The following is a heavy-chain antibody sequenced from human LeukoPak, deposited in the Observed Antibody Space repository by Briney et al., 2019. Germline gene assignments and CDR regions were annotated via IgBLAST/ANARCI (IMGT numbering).Heavy chain of an antibody. CDR1: GFTFSSYA. CDR2: ISGSGGST. J-gene: IGHJ4*02. CDR3: AKSGSYYDILTGYTEEYYFDY. D-gene: IGHD3-9*01. V-gene: IGHV3-23*01. Sequence: GGSLRLSCAASGFTFSSYAMSWVRQAPGKGLEWVSAISGSGGSTYYADSVKGRFTISRDNSKNTLYLQMNSLRAEDTAVYYCAKSGSYYDILTGYTEEYYFDYWGQGALVTVSS.